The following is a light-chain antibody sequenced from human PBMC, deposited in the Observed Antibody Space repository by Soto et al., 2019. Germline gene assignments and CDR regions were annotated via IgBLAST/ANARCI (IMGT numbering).Light chain of an antibody. J-gene: IGLJ1*01. Sequence: QSVLTQPPSVSAAPGQKVTISCSGSSSNIGNNYVSWYQQLPGTAPKLLIFDNNKRPSGIPDRFSASKSGTSATLAITGLQTGDAADYYCGTSDNSLSLPYVFGTGTKLTVL. CDR1: SSNIGNNY. V-gene: IGLV1-51*01. CDR3: GTSDNSLSLPYV. CDR2: DNN.